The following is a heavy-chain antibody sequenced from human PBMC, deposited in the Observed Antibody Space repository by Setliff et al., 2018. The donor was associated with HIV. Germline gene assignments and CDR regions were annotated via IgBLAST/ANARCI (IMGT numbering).Heavy chain of an antibody. CDR3: ARDPLDGDGPFDY. CDR1: GYTFTGYY. Sequence: ASVKVSCKASGYTFTGYYMHWVRQAPGQGLEWMGRINPNSGGTKYAQKFQGRVTMTRDTSISTAYMELSRLISDDTAVYYCARDPLDGDGPFDYWGQGTLVTVSS. CDR2: INPNSGGT. J-gene: IGHJ4*02. D-gene: IGHD7-27*01. V-gene: IGHV1-2*06.